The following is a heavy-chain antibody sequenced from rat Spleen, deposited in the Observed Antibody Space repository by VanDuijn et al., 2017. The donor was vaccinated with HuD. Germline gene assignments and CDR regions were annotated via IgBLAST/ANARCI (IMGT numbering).Heavy chain of an antibody. CDR1: GFTFSNYG. D-gene: IGHD1-4*01. CDR2: ISVSGGSS. J-gene: IGHJ3*01. V-gene: IGHV5-19*01. CDR3: ATAGTRVSRFAY. Sequence: EVQLVESDGGLVQPGRSLKLSCAASGFTFSNYGMHWIRQAPTKGLEWVASISVSGGSSHYRDSVKGRFTLSRDNAKSTLYLQMDGLRSEDTATYYCATAGTRVSRFAYWGQGTLVTVSS.